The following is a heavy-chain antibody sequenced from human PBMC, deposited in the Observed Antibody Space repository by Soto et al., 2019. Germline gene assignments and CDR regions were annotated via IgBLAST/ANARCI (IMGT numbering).Heavy chain of an antibody. V-gene: IGHV3-30-3*01. CDR3: AKDRDGAAAGPTKFYGMDV. Sequence: GGSLRLSCAASGFTFSTHAMHWVRQAPGKGLECVAIVSFDGNNTYYADSVKGRFTISRDNSKNTLYLQMNSLRAEDTAVYYCAKDRDGAAAGPTKFYGMDVWGQGTTVTVSS. D-gene: IGHD6-13*01. CDR2: VSFDGNNT. CDR1: GFTFSTHA. J-gene: IGHJ6*02.